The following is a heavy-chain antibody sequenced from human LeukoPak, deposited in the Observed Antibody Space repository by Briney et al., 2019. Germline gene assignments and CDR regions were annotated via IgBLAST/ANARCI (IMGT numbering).Heavy chain of an antibody. Sequence: GGSLRLSCAASGFTFSSFGMHWVRQAPGKGLEWVAVISYDGINKYYADSVKGRFTISRDNSKNTVFLQMNSLRAEGTAVYYCARSRDGYNILDYWGQGTLVTVSS. D-gene: IGHD5-24*01. CDR1: GFTFSSFG. J-gene: IGHJ4*02. CDR2: ISYDGINK. CDR3: ARSRDGYNILDY. V-gene: IGHV3-30*03.